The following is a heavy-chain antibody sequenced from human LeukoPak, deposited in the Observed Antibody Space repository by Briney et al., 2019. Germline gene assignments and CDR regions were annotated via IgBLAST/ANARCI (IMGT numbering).Heavy chain of an antibody. J-gene: IGHJ6*03. D-gene: IGHD3-3*01. Sequence: ASVKVSCKVSGYTFTSYDINWVRQATGQGLEWMGWMNPNSGNTGYAQKFQGRVTMTRNTSISTAYMELSSLRSEDTAVYYCARDFWSGYYMDVWGKGTTVTVSS. CDR2: MNPNSGNT. V-gene: IGHV1-8*01. CDR3: ARDFWSGYYMDV. CDR1: GYTFTSYD.